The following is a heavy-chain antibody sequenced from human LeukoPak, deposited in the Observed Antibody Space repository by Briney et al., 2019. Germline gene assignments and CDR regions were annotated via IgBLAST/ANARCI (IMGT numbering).Heavy chain of an antibody. D-gene: IGHD3-10*01. Sequence: PSETLSLTCVVFDDSISSGAYSWSWIRQPPGKGLEWIGYIFHSGSTFYNPSLKSRVTISVDNSKNQFSLRLSSVTAADTAVYYCARELWFANAPGSWLDPWGQGTLVTVSS. CDR3: ARELWFANAPGSWLDP. CDR2: IFHSGST. V-gene: IGHV4-30-2*01. CDR1: DDSISSGAYS. J-gene: IGHJ5*02.